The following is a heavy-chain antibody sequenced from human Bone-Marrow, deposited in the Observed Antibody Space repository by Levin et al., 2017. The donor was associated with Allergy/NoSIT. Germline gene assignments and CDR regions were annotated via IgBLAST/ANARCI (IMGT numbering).Heavy chain of an antibody. D-gene: IGHD3-22*01. CDR1: GLIFSNYA. CDR3: AGYDTSGYHSPFDY. V-gene: IGHV3-23*01. CDR2: ISGSGSNT. Sequence: AGGSLRLSCAASGLIFSNYAMNWVRQDPGKGLEWVSQISGSGSNTHYADSVRGRFTFSRDNSNNTVYLQMNSLRADDTAVYYCAGYDTSGYHSPFDYWGQGTLVTVSS. J-gene: IGHJ4*02.